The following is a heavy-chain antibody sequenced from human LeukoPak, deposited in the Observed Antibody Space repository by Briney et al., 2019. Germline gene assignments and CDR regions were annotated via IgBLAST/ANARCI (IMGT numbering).Heavy chain of an antibody. CDR1: GGSISSYY. J-gene: IGHJ6*03. V-gene: IGHV4-4*07. Sequence: PSETLSLTCTVSGGSISSYYWSWIRQPAGKGLEWIGRIFTSGSTNYNPSLKSRVTISVDKSKNQFSLRLSSVTAADTAIYYCARLAGITMINYYYYYVDVWGRGTTVTVSS. CDR3: ARLAGITMINYYYYYVDV. D-gene: IGHD3-22*01. CDR2: IFTSGST.